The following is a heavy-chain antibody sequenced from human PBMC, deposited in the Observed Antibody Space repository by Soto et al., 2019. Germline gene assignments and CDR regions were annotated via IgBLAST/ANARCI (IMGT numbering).Heavy chain of an antibody. D-gene: IGHD2-21*01. V-gene: IGHV4-61*01. J-gene: IGHJ4*02. CDR3: AGASPVCGGFNS. CDR1: GDSVSSGSHY. Sequence: QVQLQESGPGLVKPSETLSLTCTVSGDSVSSGSHYWSWIRQSPGKGLEWIGYIYHSGPTNYNPSLKSRVTISVDTSKNQFSLKVSSVSAADTAVYYCAGASPVCGGFNSWGQGTLVTVSS. CDR2: IYHSGPT.